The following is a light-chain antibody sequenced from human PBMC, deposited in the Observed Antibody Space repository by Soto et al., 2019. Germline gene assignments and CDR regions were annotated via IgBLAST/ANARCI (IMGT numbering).Light chain of an antibody. CDR3: SSYTRSSTL. CDR1: SSDVGGYNY. CDR2: AVT. J-gene: IGLJ1*01. V-gene: IGLV2-14*01. Sequence: QSALTQPASVSGSPGQSITISCTGTSSDVGGYNYVSWYQQHPGKAPKLMIYAVTDRPSGVSSRFSGSKSGNTASLTISGLQAEEEADYYCSSYTRSSTLFGTGTKVNVL.